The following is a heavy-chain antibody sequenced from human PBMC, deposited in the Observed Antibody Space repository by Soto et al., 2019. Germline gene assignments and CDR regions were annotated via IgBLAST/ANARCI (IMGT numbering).Heavy chain of an antibody. V-gene: IGHV4-39*01. Sequence: SETLSLTCTVSGGSISSSSYYWGWIRQPPGKGLEWIGSIYYSGSTYYNPSLKSRVTISVDTSKNQFSLKLSSVTAADTAVYYCARHLPVGAMDYYYGMDVWGQGTTVTVSS. J-gene: IGHJ6*02. CDR2: IYYSGST. CDR1: GGSISSSSYY. CDR3: ARHLPVGAMDYYYGMDV. D-gene: IGHD1-26*01.